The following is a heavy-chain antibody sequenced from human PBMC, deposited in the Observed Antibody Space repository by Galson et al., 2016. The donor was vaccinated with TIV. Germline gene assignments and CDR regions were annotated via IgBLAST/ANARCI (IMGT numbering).Heavy chain of an antibody. D-gene: IGHD2-2*01. V-gene: IGHV1-18*04. CDR3: ATLHCSSSSCYFGLDAFDV. CDR1: GYSFTDYY. J-gene: IGHJ3*01. CDR2: IRAYSGDT. Sequence: SVKVSCKASGYSFTDYYIHWVRQAPGRGLEWMGWIRAYSGDTNFAQKVQGRVSMTTDSSTNTAYMELRSLRSDDTAVYFCATLHCSSSSCYFGLDAFDVWGQGTKVTVSS.